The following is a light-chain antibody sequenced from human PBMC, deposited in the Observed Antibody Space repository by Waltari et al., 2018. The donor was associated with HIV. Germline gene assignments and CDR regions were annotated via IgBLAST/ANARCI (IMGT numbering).Light chain of an antibody. J-gene: IGLJ3*02. CDR1: SSDVGGYNS. CDR3: CSYAGNYTLV. V-gene: IGLV2-11*01. CDR2: DVS. Sequence: QSALTQPRSVSGSPGQSVTISCTRTSSDVGGYNSVSWYQQHPGKAPKFMIYDVSKRPSGVPYRFSGSKSGNTASLTISGLQAEDEADYYCCSYAGNYTLVFGGGTKLTVL.